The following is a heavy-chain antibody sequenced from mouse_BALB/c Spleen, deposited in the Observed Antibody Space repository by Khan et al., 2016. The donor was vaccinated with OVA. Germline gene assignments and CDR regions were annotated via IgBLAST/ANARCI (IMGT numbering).Heavy chain of an antibody. V-gene: IGHV14-3*02. CDR3: ARGGNLNWDSFAY. D-gene: IGHD4-1*01. Sequence: EVQLQQSGAELVKPGASVKLSCTASGFNIKDTYMHWVKQRPDQGLEWIGRIDPANGNTKYDPKFQGKATITADTSSNTAYLQLSSLTSEDTAVYYCARGGNLNWDSFAYWGQGTLVTVSA. J-gene: IGHJ3*01. CDR1: GFNIKDTY. CDR2: IDPANGNT.